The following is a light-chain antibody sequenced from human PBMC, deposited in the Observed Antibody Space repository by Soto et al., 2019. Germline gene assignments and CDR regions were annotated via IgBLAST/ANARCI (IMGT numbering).Light chain of an antibody. CDR2: DVS. V-gene: IGLV2-14*03. J-gene: IGLJ1*01. CDR1: SNDVGAYNY. Sequence: QSALTQPASVSGSPGQWITVSCTGTSNDVGAYNYVSWYQQHPGTAPKLMIYDVSNRPSGVSNRFSDSKSGNTASLTISGLQAEDEADYYCTSYTSSRTYVFGTGTKAPS. CDR3: TSYTSSRTYV.